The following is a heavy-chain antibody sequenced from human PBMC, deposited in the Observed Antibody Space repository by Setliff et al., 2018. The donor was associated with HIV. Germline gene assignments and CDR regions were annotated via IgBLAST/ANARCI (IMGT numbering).Heavy chain of an antibody. V-gene: IGHV4-4*09. Sequence: PSETLSLTCTVSGDSISTDYWTWIRQPPGKGLEWIGYIYTSGSTNYNPSLKSRVTISVDTSKNQFSLKLSSVTAADTAVYYCARASYYYDSSGWVDYWGQGTLVTVSS. J-gene: IGHJ4*02. D-gene: IGHD3-22*01. CDR3: ARASYYYDSSGWVDY. CDR2: IYTSGST. CDR1: GDSISTDY.